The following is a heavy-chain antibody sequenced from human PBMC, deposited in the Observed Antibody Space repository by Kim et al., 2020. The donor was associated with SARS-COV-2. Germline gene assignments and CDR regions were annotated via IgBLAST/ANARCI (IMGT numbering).Heavy chain of an antibody. CDR3: AKRYSSGWSNFDY. CDR1: GFTFSNYA. CDR2: ISGGGGSA. Sequence: GGSLRLSCAASGFTFSNYAMRWVRQAPGRGLEWVSVISGGGGSAYYADSVKGRFTISRDNSKNTLYLQMNSLRAEDTAVYYCAKRYSSGWSNFDYWGQGTLVTVSS. J-gene: IGHJ4*02. D-gene: IGHD6-19*01. V-gene: IGHV3-23*01.